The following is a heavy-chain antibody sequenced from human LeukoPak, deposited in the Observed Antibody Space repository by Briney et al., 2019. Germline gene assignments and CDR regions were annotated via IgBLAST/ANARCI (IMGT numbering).Heavy chain of an antibody. CDR2: ISSSSSNI. D-gene: IGHD4-17*01. V-gene: IGHV3-21*01. CDR1: GFTFSSYS. Sequence: PGGSLRLSCAASGFTFSSYSMNWVRQAPGKGLEWVSPISSSSSNIYYADSEKGRFTISRDNAKNTLYLQTNGQRAEDTAVCYCARGSPDCTGTTCAMHFQYWGQGTLVTVSS. CDR3: ARGSPDCTGTTCAMHFQY. J-gene: IGHJ1*01.